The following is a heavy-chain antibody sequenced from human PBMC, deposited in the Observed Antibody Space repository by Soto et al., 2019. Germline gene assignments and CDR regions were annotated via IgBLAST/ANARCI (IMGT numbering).Heavy chain of an antibody. V-gene: IGHV3-21*01. CDR2: ISSSSRYI. CDR1: GFTFSSYS. Sequence: GGSLRLSCATSGFTFSSYSMNWVRQAPGMGLEWVSSISSSSRYIYYADSVRGRFTISRDNAKNSLYLQINSLRAEDTAVYYFARDLLVAATSAPPYCYYGMDVWGQGTTVTVSS. CDR3: ARDLLVAATSAPPYCYYGMDV. D-gene: IGHD2-15*01. J-gene: IGHJ6*02.